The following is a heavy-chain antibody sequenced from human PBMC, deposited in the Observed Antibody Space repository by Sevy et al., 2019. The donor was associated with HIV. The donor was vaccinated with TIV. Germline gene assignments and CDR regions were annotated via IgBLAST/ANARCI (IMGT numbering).Heavy chain of an antibody. CDR2: IKQDGSEK. Sequence: GGSLRLSCAASGFTFSSYWMSWVRQAPGKGLEWVANIKQDGSEKYYVDSVKGRFTISRDNAKNSLYLQMNSLRAEDTAVYYCASILDYYYGSGSPNDYWGHGTLVTVSS. CDR1: GFTFSSYW. J-gene: IGHJ4*01. CDR3: ASILDYYYGSGSPNDY. D-gene: IGHD3-10*01. V-gene: IGHV3-7*01.